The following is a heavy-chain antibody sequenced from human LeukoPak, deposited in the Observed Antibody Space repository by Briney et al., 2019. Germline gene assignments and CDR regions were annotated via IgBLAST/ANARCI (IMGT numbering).Heavy chain of an antibody. V-gene: IGHV3-9*01. CDR3: AKDINDYGDYEGLFDY. CDR1: GFTFDDYA. CDR2: ISWNSGSI. J-gene: IGHJ4*02. D-gene: IGHD4-17*01. Sequence: AGRSLRLSCAASGFTFDDYAMHWVRQAPGKGLEWVSGISWNSGSIGYADSVKGRFTISRGNAKNSLYLQMNSLRAEDTALYYCAKDINDYGDYEGLFDYWGQGTLVTVSS.